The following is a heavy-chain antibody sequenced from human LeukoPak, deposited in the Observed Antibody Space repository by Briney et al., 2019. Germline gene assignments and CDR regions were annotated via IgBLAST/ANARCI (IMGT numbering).Heavy chain of an antibody. CDR3: ARDAHYGSGSYYND. Sequence: GGSLRLSCAASGFTFSSYAMSWVRQAPGKGLEWVSGISGNGVNTYHADSVKGRFTISRDNSKNTLYLQMNSLRAEDTAVYYCARDAHYGSGSYYNDWGQGTLVTVSS. CDR2: ISGNGVNT. J-gene: IGHJ4*02. D-gene: IGHD3-10*01. CDR1: GFTFSSYA. V-gene: IGHV3-23*01.